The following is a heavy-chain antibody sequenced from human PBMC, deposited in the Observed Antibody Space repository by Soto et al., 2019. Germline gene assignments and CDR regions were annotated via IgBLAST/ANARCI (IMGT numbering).Heavy chain of an antibody. V-gene: IGHV4-30-4*01. CDR3: AREGGESSDGLYYFDS. Sequence: SETLSLTCTVSGGSTSSDNYWSWIRQPPGKGLEWIGHIYYSGNTDYNPSLKSRLAISIDTSKNQFSLKLSSVTAADTAVYFCAREGGESSDGLYYFDSWGQGSLVTVFS. D-gene: IGHD3-16*01. CDR1: GGSTSSDNY. J-gene: IGHJ4*02. CDR2: IYYSGNT.